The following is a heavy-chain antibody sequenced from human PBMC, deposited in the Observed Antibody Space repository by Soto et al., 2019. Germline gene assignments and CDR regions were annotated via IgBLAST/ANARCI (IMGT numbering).Heavy chain of an antibody. CDR1: GYTFSTYD. CDR3: ARVSREGSSRAHDFDN. D-gene: IGHD3-16*02. CDR2: KNPTNGNS. Sequence: QVQLVQSGAEVKKPGASVRVSCKASGYTFSTYDINWVRQATGQGLEWMGWKNPTNGNSGSAQKFQGRVIMTRNTSINTAYMELRSLRSEDTAIYYCARVSREGSSRAHDFDNWGQGAPVTVSS. J-gene: IGHJ4*02. V-gene: IGHV1-8*01.